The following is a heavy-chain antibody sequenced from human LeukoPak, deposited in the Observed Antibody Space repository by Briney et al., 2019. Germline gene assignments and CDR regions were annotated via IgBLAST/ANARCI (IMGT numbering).Heavy chain of an antibody. CDR2: TYYRSRWSD. CDR3: AREVAGTCTFDV. V-gene: IGHV6-1*01. Sequence: SQTLSLTCAISGESVFGNTAAWNWIRRSPSRGLEWLGRTYYRSRWSDDYAVSMRGRMTVNPDTSKNQVSLQLNSVTPEDTAVYYCAREVAGTCTFDVWGQGTMVTVSS. D-gene: IGHD1-14*01. CDR1: GESVFGNTAA. J-gene: IGHJ3*01.